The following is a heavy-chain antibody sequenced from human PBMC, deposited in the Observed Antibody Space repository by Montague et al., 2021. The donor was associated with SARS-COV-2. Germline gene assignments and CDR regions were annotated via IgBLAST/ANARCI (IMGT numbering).Heavy chain of an antibody. V-gene: IGHV4-39*07. D-gene: IGHD6-19*01. J-gene: IGHJ4*02. Sequence: SETLSLTCTVSGGSIRSTTFYWAWIRQSPGKGLEWLGYMYEGYTTYYNPSLKSRVAVSLDTPNNQFSLKITSLIVADTAIYYCVIPGKTAVAGQFDYWGTGILVTVSS. CDR2: MYEGYTT. CDR1: GGSIRSTTFY. CDR3: VIPGKTAVAGQFDY.